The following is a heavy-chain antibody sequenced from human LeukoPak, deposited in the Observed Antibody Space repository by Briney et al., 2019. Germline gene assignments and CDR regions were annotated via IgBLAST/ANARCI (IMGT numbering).Heavy chain of an antibody. CDR1: GYNFTTYW. V-gene: IGHV5-51*01. Sequence: GESLKISCMGSGYNFTTYWIDWVRQMPGKGLEWMGIIYPGDSETRYSPSFQGQVTISVDKSTSTAYLQWSSLKASDTAMYYCARRLDILSYYYSMDVWGQGTTVTVSS. D-gene: IGHD3/OR15-3a*01. J-gene: IGHJ6*02. CDR2: IYPGDSET. CDR3: ARRLDILSYYYSMDV.